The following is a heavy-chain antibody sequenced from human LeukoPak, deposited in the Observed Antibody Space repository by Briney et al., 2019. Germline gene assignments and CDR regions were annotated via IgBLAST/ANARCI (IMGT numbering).Heavy chain of an antibody. CDR1: GGSFSGYY. V-gene: IGHV4-34*01. CDR3: ARDRPLYGMDV. D-gene: IGHD6-6*01. CDR2: INHSGST. Sequence: TSETLSLTCAVYGGSFSGYYWSWIRQPPGKGLEWIGEINHSGSTNYNPSLKSRVTISVDTSKNQFSLKLSSVIAADTAVYYCARDRPLYGMDVWGQGTTVTVSS. J-gene: IGHJ6*02.